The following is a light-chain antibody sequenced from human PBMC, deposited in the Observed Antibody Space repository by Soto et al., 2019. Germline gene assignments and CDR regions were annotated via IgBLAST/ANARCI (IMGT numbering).Light chain of an antibody. Sequence: EIVLTQSPGTLSLSPGEGATVSCRASQSVNSNLLAWFQQKPGQAPRLLIHDASRRATGIPVMFSGSGSGTDFTLSISRLEPEDFAVYYCHQYVSSPLTFGQGTKLVIK. V-gene: IGKV3-20*01. CDR1: QSVNSNL. CDR3: HQYVSSPLT. CDR2: DAS. J-gene: IGKJ2*01.